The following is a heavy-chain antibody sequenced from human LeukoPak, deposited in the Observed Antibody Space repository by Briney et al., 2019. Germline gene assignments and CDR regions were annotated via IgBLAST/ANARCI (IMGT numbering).Heavy chain of an antibody. Sequence: PSETLSLTCTVSGGSISSYYWSWIRQPPGKGLEWIGYIYYSGSTNYNPSLKSRVTISVDTSKNQSSLKLSSVTAADTAVYYCARVWAYYYEAQNWGQGTLVTVSS. J-gene: IGHJ4*02. CDR3: ARVWAYYYEAQN. CDR1: GGSISSYY. D-gene: IGHD3-22*01. CDR2: IYYSGST. V-gene: IGHV4-59*01.